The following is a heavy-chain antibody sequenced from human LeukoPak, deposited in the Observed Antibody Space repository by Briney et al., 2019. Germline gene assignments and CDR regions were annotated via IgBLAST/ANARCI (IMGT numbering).Heavy chain of an antibody. V-gene: IGHV1-46*01. CDR1: GYTFTSYY. CDR3: ARDTAVGARNWFDP. D-gene: IGHD1-26*01. J-gene: IGHJ5*02. Sequence: GASVKVSCKASGYTFTSYYMHWVRQAPGQGLEWMGIINPSGGSTSYAQKFQGRVTMTTDTSTSTAYMELRSPRSDDTAVYYCARDTAVGARNWFDPWGQGTLVTVSS. CDR2: INPSGGST.